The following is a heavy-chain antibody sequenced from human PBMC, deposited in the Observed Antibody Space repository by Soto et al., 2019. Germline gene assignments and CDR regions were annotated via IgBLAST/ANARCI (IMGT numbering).Heavy chain of an antibody. CDR1: GGSIRSSSYY. J-gene: IGHJ6*02. CDR3: ARRLYYDSSGFEGGGMDV. CDR2: IYYSGST. Sequence: SEILSLTCTFSGGSIRSSSYYLGWIRQPPGKGLEWIGSIYYSGSTYYNPSLKSRVTISVDTSKNQFSLKLSSVTAADTAVYYCARRLYYDSSGFEGGGMDVWGQGTTVTVSS. V-gene: IGHV4-39*01. D-gene: IGHD3-22*01.